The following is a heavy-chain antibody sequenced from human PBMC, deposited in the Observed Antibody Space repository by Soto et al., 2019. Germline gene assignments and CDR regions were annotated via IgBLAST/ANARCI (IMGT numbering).Heavy chain of an antibody. CDR1: GFTFSSYS. J-gene: IGHJ5*02. CDR2: ISSSSSYI. V-gene: IGHV3-21*01. Sequence: PGGSLRLSCAASGFTFSSYSMNWVRQAPGKGLEWVSSISSSSSYIYYADSVKGRFTISRDNAKNSLYLQMNSLRAEDTAVYYCARGRGMVVVVPADRGSNWFDPWGQGTLVTVSS. D-gene: IGHD2-2*01. CDR3: ARGRGMVVVVPADRGSNWFDP.